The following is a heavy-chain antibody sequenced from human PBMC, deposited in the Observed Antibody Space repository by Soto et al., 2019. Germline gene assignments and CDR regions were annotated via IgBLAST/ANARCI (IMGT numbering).Heavy chain of an antibody. Sequence: QVQLVESGGGLVKPGGSLRLSCAASGFTFSDYYMSWIRQAPGKGLEWVSYISSSGSTIYYADSVKGRFTISRDNAKNSVYLQMISLRAEDSAVYYCARDLIGPTPNWFDPWGQGTLVTVSP. CDR1: GFTFSDYY. CDR2: ISSSGSTI. D-gene: IGHD3-3*01. V-gene: IGHV3-11*01. J-gene: IGHJ5*02. CDR3: ARDLIGPTPNWFDP.